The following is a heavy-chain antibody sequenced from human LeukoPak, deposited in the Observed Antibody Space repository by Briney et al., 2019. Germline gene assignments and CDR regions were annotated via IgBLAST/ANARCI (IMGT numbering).Heavy chain of an antibody. CDR3: ARVNYDSSGYYLAPYYFDY. J-gene: IGHJ4*02. CDR1: GYTFTSYG. Sequence: ASVKVSCKASGYTFTSYGISWVRQAPGRGLEWMGWISAYNGNTNYAQKLQGRVTMTTDTSTSTAYMELRSLRSDDTAVYYCARVNYDSSGYYLAPYYFDYWGQGTLVTVSS. CDR2: ISAYNGNT. D-gene: IGHD3-22*01. V-gene: IGHV1-18*01.